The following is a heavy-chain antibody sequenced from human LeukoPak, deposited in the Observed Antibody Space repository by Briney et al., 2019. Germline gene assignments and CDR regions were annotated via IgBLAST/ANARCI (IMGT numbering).Heavy chain of an antibody. CDR3: ARSVRI. CDR1: GFTFSSYA. CDR2: VKNGGNT. V-gene: IGHV4-34*01. J-gene: IGHJ3*02. Sequence: PGGSLRLSCAASGFTFSSYAMSWVRQAPGKGLEWIGYVKNGGNTYYSQSLQSRVTISVDTSKNQFSLKLTSVTAADTAVYYCARSVRIWGQGTLVTVSS.